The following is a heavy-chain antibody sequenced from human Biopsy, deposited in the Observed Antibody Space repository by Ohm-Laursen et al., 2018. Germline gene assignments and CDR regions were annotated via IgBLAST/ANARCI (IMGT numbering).Heavy chain of an antibody. CDR3: AREGFFAYSTFDY. Sequence: SLRLSCAASGFNFSAYGMHWVRQAPGKGPEWVAVMYHDGSKTFYAESVEGRFTISRDNSKNTLYLQMNSLRAEDTAVYYCAREGFFAYSTFDYWGQGALVTVSS. D-gene: IGHD4-11*01. V-gene: IGHV3-33*01. CDR1: GFNFSAYG. J-gene: IGHJ4*02. CDR2: MYHDGSKT.